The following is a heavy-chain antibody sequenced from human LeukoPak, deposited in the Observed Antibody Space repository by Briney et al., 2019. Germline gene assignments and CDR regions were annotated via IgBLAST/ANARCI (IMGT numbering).Heavy chain of an antibody. CDR2: INHSGST. CDR3: ARGDCSSTSCYCIWFDP. J-gene: IGHJ5*02. V-gene: IGHV4-34*01. D-gene: IGHD2-2*01. Sequence: SETLSLTWAVYGGSFSGYYWSWIRQPPGKGLEWIGEINHSGSTNYNPSLKSRVTISVDTSKNQFSLKLSSVTAADTAVYYCARGDCSSTSCYCIWFDPWGQGTLVTVSS. CDR1: GGSFSGYY.